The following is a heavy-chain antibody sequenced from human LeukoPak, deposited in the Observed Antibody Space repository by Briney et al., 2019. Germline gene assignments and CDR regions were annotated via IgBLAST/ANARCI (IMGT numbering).Heavy chain of an antibody. V-gene: IGHV3-66*01. CDR3: ATYSSGRRGYYFDS. CDR2: SYSGNTT. D-gene: IGHD6-19*01. Sequence: GGSLRLSCASSGFTFSSYSMNWVRQAPGKGLEWVAISYSGNTTYCADYVRGRFTISRDKSKNRLHLQMNSLRAEDTAVYYCATYSSGRRGYYFDSWGQGTLVTVSS. CDR1: GFTFSSYS. J-gene: IGHJ4*02.